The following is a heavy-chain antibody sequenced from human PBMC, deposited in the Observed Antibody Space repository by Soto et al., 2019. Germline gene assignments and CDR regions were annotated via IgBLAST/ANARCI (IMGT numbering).Heavy chain of an antibody. D-gene: IGHD3-22*01. V-gene: IGHV3-23*01. CDR3: AKSHYYDSSGYYRPNDAFDI. CDR1: GFTFSSYA. CDR2: ISGSGGST. J-gene: IGHJ3*02. Sequence: GGSLRLSCAASGFTFSSYAMSWVRQAPGKGLEWVSAISGSGGSTYYADSVKGRFTISRDNSKNTLYLQMNSLRAEDTAVYYCAKSHYYDSSGYYRPNDAFDIWGQGTMVTVSS.